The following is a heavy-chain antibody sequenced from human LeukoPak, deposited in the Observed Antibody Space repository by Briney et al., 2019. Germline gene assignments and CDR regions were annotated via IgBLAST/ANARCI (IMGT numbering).Heavy chain of an antibody. V-gene: IGHV4-34*01. CDR3: ARVPLWWLTPFDY. CDR2: INNRGTT. CDR1: GGSLSPHY. Sequence: SETLSLTCAVSGGSLSPHYWSWIRQPLGKGLEWIGEINNRGTTNYSPSLKSRVTISVDTSKNQFSLKLTSVTAADTASYYCARVPLWWLTPFDYWGQGSLVTVSS. J-gene: IGHJ4*02. D-gene: IGHD5-12*01.